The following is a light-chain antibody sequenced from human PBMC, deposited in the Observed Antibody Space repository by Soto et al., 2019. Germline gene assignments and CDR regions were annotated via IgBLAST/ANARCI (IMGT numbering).Light chain of an antibody. CDR2: AAS. J-gene: IGKJ1*01. CDR1: QSVSSH. Sequence: MTQSPATLSVSPGDRATISCRASQSVSSHLAWYQQKPGQAPKLLISAASTWATGIPARFSGSGSGTEFTLTISSLQADDFAYYYWQQYHSWWTFGQGTKVEIK. V-gene: IGKV3-15*01. CDR3: QQYHSWWT.